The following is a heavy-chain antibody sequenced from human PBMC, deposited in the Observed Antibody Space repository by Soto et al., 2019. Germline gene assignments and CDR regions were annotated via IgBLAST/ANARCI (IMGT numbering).Heavy chain of an antibody. CDR2: IYYSGST. Sequence: PSETLSLTCTVSGGSISSYYWSWIRQPPGKGLEWIGYIYYSGSTYYNPSLKSRVTISVDTSKNQFSLKLSSVTAADTAVYYCARDGSSTVTKENWFDPWGQGTLVTVSS. J-gene: IGHJ5*02. CDR1: GGSISSYY. CDR3: ARDGSSTVTKENWFDP. D-gene: IGHD4-4*01. V-gene: IGHV4-30-4*01.